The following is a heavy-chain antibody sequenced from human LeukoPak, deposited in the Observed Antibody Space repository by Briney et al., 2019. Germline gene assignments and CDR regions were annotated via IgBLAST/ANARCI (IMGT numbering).Heavy chain of an antibody. CDR1: GGSISSSSYF. D-gene: IGHD3-16*01. CDR3: ARQSLYPLPDD. Sequence: SSETLSLTCTVSGGSISSSSYFWGWIRQPPGKGLEWIGTIYYSGSAHYHPSLKSRVSISVDASKNQFSLKLRSVTAADTAVYYCARQSLYPLPDDWGPGTLVTVSS. J-gene: IGHJ4*02. V-gene: IGHV4-39*01. CDR2: IYYSGSA.